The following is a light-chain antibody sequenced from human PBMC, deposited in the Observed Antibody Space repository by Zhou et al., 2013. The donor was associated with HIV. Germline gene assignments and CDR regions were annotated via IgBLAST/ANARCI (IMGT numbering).Light chain of an antibody. V-gene: IGKV3-20*01. CDR2: GAS. CDR1: QGINNY. Sequence: EIVLTQSPATLSLSPGERATLSCRASQGINNYLAWYQQKPGQAPRLLIYGASSRATGIPDRFSGSGSGTDFTLTISRLEPEDFAVFYXQQYGSSPETFGQGTKVEI. CDR3: QQYGSSPET. J-gene: IGKJ1*01.